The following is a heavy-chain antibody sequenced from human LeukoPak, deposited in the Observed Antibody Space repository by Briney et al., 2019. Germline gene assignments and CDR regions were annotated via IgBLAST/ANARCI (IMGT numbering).Heavy chain of an antibody. J-gene: IGHJ1*01. D-gene: IGHD2-15*01. CDR3: ARAEKVAAHAEYFQH. Sequence: SQTLSLTCTVSGGSISSGDYYWSWIRQPPGKGLEWIGYIYYSGSTYYNPSLKSRVTISVDTSKNQFSLKLSSVTAADTAVYYCARAEKVAAHAEYFQHWGQGTLVTVSS. V-gene: IGHV4-30-4*08. CDR1: GGSISSGDYY. CDR2: IYYSGST.